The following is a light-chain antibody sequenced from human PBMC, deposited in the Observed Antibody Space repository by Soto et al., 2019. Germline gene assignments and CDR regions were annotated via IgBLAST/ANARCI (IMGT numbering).Light chain of an antibody. CDR2: DVS. J-gene: IGLJ1*01. CDR3: GSYTSSSTYV. V-gene: IGLV2-14*01. CDR1: SSDVGGYNY. Sequence: QSVLTQPASVSGSPGQSITISCTGTSSDVGGYNYVSWYQQHPGKAPKLMIYDVSNRPSGVSNRFSGSKSGNTASLTISGLQAEDEADYYCGSYTSSSTYVFGTWTKVTVL.